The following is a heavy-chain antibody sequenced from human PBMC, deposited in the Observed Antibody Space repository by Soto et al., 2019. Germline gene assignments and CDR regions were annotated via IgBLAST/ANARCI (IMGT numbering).Heavy chain of an antibody. J-gene: IGHJ5*02. CDR2: ICATGTT. CDR3: VTDGTNPLPDWFDP. V-gene: IGHV4-4*07. Sequence: PSETLSLTCTVSRASISGFYWRWIRKSSGKGLEWMVRICATGTTDYNPPLKSRVMMSVDTSKKQFSLELRSVNAADTAVYYCVTDGTNPLPDWFDPWGQGISITVS. D-gene: IGHD1-1*01. CDR1: RASISGFY.